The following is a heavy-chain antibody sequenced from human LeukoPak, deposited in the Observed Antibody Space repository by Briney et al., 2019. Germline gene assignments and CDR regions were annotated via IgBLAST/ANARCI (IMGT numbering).Heavy chain of an antibody. CDR3: ATDYYDSSGYLAPFDY. V-gene: IGHV1-2*02. CDR1: GYTFTNYY. Sequence: ASVKDSCKASGYTFTNYYMHWVRQAPGQGLEWMGWINPNSGGTNYAQKFQVRVTMTRDTSITTAYMELISLRYDDTAVYYCATDYYDSSGYLAPFDYWGQGTLVTVSS. D-gene: IGHD3-22*01. CDR2: INPNSGGT. J-gene: IGHJ4*02.